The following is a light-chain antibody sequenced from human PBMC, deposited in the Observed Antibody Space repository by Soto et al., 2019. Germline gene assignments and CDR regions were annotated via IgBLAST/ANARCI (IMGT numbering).Light chain of an antibody. CDR3: ATWDDSLNAYT. CDR2: NDH. V-gene: IGLV1-44*01. CDR1: TSNIGTNT. J-gene: IGLJ3*02. Sequence: QSVLTQPPSASGPPGQRVTTSCSGSTSNIGTNTVSWYQQLPGTAPKLLIYNDHQRPSGVPDRFSGSKSGTSASLAISGLQSEGEADYYCATWDDSLNAYTFGGGTKVTVL.